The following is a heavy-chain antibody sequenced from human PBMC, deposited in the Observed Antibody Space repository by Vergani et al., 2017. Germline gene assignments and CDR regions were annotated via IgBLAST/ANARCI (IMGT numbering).Heavy chain of an antibody. CDR1: GYTFTGYY. CDR2: IIPIFGTA. V-gene: IGHV1-69*01. J-gene: IGHJ4*02. Sequence: QVQLVQSGAEVKKPGASVKVSCKASGYTFTGYYMHWVRQAPGQGLEWMGGIIPIFGTANYAQKFQGRVTITADESTSTAYMELSSLRAEDTAVYYCAPGGIVATIFDYWGQGTLVTVSS. D-gene: IGHD5-12*01. CDR3: APGGIVATIFDY.